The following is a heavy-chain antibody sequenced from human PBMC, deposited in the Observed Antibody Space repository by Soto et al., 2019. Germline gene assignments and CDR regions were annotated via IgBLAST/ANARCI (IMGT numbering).Heavy chain of an antibody. V-gene: IGHV3-23*01. CDR2: ISGGGGRT. D-gene: IGHD5-18*01. CDR3: AREVDTAMPY. Sequence: EVQLLESGGDLVQPGGSLRLSCAASGFTFSSYSMSWVRQTPGKGLEWVSSISGGGGRTYDADSVKGRFTISRDNSQNTLYLQMNSLRAEDTAVYYCAREVDTAMPYWGQGTLVTVSS. CDR1: GFTFSSYS. J-gene: IGHJ4*02.